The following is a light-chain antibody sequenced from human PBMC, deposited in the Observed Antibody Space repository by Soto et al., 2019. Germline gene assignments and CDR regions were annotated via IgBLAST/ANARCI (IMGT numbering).Light chain of an antibody. J-gene: IGKJ3*01. CDR1: QSVGSR. V-gene: IGKV3D-15*01. Sequence: EIVMTQSPGTLSVSPGERATLSCRASQSVGSRLAWYQQKPGQAPRLLIYGASTRATGIPVRFSGSGSGTEFTLTISSLQSEDFAVYYCQQYDNWPPFTFGPGTKV. CDR3: QQYDNWPPFT. CDR2: GAS.